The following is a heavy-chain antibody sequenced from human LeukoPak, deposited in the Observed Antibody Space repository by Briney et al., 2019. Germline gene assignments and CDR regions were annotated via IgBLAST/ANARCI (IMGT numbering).Heavy chain of an antibody. D-gene: IGHD6-13*01. CDR1: GYTFTSSD. Sequence: AASVKVSCKASGYTFTSSDINWVRQAPGQGLEWMGWFNPENGNTNYAQKVQGRVTMTADTSTSTSYMELRSLRSDDTAVYYCAREHSSSWDQFDYWGQGTLVTVSS. J-gene: IGHJ4*02. CDR3: AREHSSSWDQFDY. CDR2: FNPENGNT. V-gene: IGHV1-18*01.